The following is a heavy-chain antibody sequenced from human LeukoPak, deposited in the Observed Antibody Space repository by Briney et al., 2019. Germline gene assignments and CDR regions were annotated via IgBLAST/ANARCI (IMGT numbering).Heavy chain of an antibody. CDR3: AKDAPGPWDY. D-gene: IGHD3-10*01. CDR1: GFTFSSYG. CDR2: ISYDGSNK. V-gene: IGHV3-30*18. Sequence: GRSLRLSCAASGFTFSSYGMHWVRQAPGEGLEWVAVISYDGSNKYYADSVKGRFTISRDNSKNTLYLQMNSLRAEDTAVYYCAKDAPGPWDYWGQGTLVTVSP. J-gene: IGHJ4*02.